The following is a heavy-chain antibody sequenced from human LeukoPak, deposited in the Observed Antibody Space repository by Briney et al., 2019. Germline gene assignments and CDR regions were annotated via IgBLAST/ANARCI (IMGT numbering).Heavy chain of an antibody. J-gene: IGHJ6*04. CDR1: GGTFSSYA. CDR3: ARIPPYGSGSYSYYGMDV. V-gene: IGHV1-69*06. D-gene: IGHD3-10*01. Sequence: GSSVKVSCKASGGTFSSYAISWVRQAPGQGLEWMGGIIPIFGTANYAQKFQGRVTITADKSTSTAYMELSSLRSKDTAVYYCARIPPYGSGSYSYYGMDVWGKGTTVTLSS. CDR2: IIPIFGTA.